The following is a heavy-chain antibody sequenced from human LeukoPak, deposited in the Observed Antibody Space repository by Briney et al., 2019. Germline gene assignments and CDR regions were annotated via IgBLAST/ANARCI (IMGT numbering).Heavy chain of an antibody. Sequence: ASVKVSCKASGYTFTSYGISWVRQASGQGLEWVGWISAYNGNTKHAQKLQGRVTMTTDTSTSTAYMELRSLRSDDTAVYYCARDHYYDTSGYDNWGQGTLVTVSS. D-gene: IGHD3-22*01. J-gene: IGHJ4*02. CDR2: ISAYNGNT. CDR3: ARDHYYDTSGYDN. V-gene: IGHV1-18*01. CDR1: GYTFTSYG.